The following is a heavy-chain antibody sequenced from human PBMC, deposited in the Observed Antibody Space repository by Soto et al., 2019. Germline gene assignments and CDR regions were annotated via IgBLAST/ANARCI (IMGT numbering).Heavy chain of an antibody. Sequence: QLQLQESGPGLVRPSGTLSLTCAVSGGFTSTNNWWSWVRQPPGKGLEWMGDAYHSGSTEYNPSLKSRVSILVDKSKNQISLKLTSATAADTAVYYCARSPPSSYYGGSGTFDYWGQGTLVTVSS. CDR1: GGFTSTNNW. CDR3: ARSPPSSYYGGSGTFDY. J-gene: IGHJ4*02. D-gene: IGHD3-10*01. V-gene: IGHV4-4*02. CDR2: AYHSGST.